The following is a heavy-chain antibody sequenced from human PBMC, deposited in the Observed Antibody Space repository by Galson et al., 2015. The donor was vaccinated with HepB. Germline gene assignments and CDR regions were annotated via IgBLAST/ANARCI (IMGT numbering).Heavy chain of an antibody. J-gene: IGHJ4*02. D-gene: IGHD3-16*02. CDR2: VNAGNGNT. CDR3: VRGHTVTFGGVFVVPVYFDC. CDR1: GYTFSDYA. V-gene: IGHV1-3*01. Sequence: VKVSCKASGYTFSDYAIHWVRQAPGQGLEWLGWVNAGNGNTKLAQKFEGRLSITRDTSASTAYMDLSSLRSEDTAVYSCVRGHTVTFGGVFVVPVYFDCWGLGTLVTVSS.